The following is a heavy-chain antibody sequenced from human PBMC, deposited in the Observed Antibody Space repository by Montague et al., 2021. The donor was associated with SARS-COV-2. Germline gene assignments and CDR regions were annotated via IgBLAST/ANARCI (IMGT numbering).Heavy chain of an antibody. V-gene: IGHV4-39*01. D-gene: IGHD3-22*01. CDR3: ATHEAYDKSGFPG. CDR1: GASISSPSYN. Sequence: SETLSLTCTVSGASISSPSYNWDWIRQPPGNGLEWIASIYYSGDTYHNPSLKSRVTISVDTSKNQFSLRLSPVTAADTALYFCATHEAYDKSGFPGWGQGTLVTVSS. CDR2: IYYSGDT. J-gene: IGHJ4*02.